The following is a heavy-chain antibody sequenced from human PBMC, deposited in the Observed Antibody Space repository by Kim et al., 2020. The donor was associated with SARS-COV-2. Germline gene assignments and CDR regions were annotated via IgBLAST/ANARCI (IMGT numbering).Heavy chain of an antibody. CDR1: GFTFSDYY. Sequence: GGSLRLSWAASGFTFSDYYMTWIRQAPGKGLEWLSYISSSGSYIVYAESVKGRFSISRDNAKKSLYLQMNSLRAEDTAVYYCARVSSGSSSWYWFDAWGQGTLVTVSS. CDR3: ARVSSGSSSWYWFDA. D-gene: IGHD6-13*01. J-gene: IGHJ5*02. CDR2: ISSSGSYI. V-gene: IGHV3-11*05.